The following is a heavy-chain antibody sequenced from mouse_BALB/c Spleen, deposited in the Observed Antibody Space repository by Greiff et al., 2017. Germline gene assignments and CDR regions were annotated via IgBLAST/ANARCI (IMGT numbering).Heavy chain of an antibody. CDR3: ARKGYAMDY. CDR2: IDPENGNT. CDR1: GFNIKDYY. Sequence: EVKLVESGAELVRPGALVKLSCKASGFNIKDYYMHWVKQRPEQGLEWIGWIDPENGNTIYDPKFQGKASITADTSSNTAYLQLSSLTSEDTAVYYCARKGYAMDYWGQGTSVTVSS. V-gene: IGHV14-1*02. J-gene: IGHJ4*01.